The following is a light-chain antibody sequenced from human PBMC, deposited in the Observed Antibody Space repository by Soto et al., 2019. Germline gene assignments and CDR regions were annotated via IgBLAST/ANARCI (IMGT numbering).Light chain of an antibody. Sequence: EIVMTQSPATLSVSPGERSTLSCRASQSVSSNLAWYQQKPGQXPRXXIYGSSTRATGIPARFSGSGSGTDLTITISSLQSEDFEVYYCQQYNNWPLTFGGGTKVDIK. V-gene: IGKV3-15*01. CDR3: QQYNNWPLT. J-gene: IGKJ4*01. CDR1: QSVSSN. CDR2: GSS.